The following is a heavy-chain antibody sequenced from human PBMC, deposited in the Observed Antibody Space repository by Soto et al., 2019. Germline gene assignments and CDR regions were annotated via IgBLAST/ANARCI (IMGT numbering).Heavy chain of an antibody. CDR1: GGSISSSNFY. V-gene: IGHV4-39*01. CDR2: IYYSGST. CDR3: ARLEQYYILNGYYQPVDY. Sequence: SETLSLTCTVSGGSISSSNFYWGWIRQPPGKGLEWIGSIYYSGSTYYNPSLKSRVTISVDTSKNQFSLQLSSVTATDTAVYYCARLEQYYILNGYYQPVDYWGQGNLVTVSS. D-gene: IGHD3-9*01. J-gene: IGHJ4*02.